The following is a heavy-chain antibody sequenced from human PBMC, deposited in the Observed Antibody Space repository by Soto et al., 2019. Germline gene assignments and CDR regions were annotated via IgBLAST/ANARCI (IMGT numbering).Heavy chain of an antibody. CDR1: GGSISSSNW. CDR2: IYHSGST. CDR3: ARDPSRDSSSWYRSRWFDP. D-gene: IGHD6-13*01. Sequence: QVQLQESGPGLVKPSGTLSLTCAVSGGSISSSNWWSWVRQPPGKGLEWIGEIYHSGSTNYNPSLKSRVTISVDKSKNQFSLKLSSVTAADTAVYYCARDPSRDSSSWYRSRWFDPWGQGTLVTVSS. V-gene: IGHV4-4*02. J-gene: IGHJ5*02.